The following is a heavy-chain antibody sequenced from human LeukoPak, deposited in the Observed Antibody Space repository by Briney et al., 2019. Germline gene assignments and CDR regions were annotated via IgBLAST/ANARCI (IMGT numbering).Heavy chain of an antibody. CDR3: ARVGDGYNSMDPYNWFDP. CDR2: INPNSGGT. CDR1: GYTFTGYY. J-gene: IGHJ5*02. Sequence: ASVKVSCKASGYTFTGYYMHWVRQAPGQGLEWMGWINPNSGGTNYAQKFQGRVTMTRDTSISTAYMELSRLRSDDTAVYYCARVGDGYNSMDPYNWFDPWGQGTLVTVSS. V-gene: IGHV1-2*02. D-gene: IGHD5-24*01.